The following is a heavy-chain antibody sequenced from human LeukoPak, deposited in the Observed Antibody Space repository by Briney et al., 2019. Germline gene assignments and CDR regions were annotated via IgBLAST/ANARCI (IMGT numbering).Heavy chain of an antibody. V-gene: IGHV3-23*01. CDR1: EFSVGSNY. D-gene: IGHD3-10*01. CDR3: ASNYGSGSYYTAYYYYYMDV. CDR2: ISGSGGST. Sequence: QPGGSLRLSCAASEFSVGSNYMTWVRQAPGKGLEWVSAISGSGGSTYYADSVKGRFTISRDNSKNTLYLQMNSLRAEDTAVYYCASNYGSGSYYTAYYYYYMDVWGKGTTVTISS. J-gene: IGHJ6*03.